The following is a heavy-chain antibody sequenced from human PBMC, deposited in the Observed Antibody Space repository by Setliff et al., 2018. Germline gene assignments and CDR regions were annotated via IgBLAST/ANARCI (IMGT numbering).Heavy chain of an antibody. J-gene: IGHJ4*02. CDR1: GYSFSGFY. CDR3: AIDYGPTGTPYH. V-gene: IGHV1-69-2*01. D-gene: IGHD1-1*01. Sequence: ASVKVSCKASGYSFSGFYMHWVRQVPGEGLEALGRIDPRDDFTVYAERFKDRLTITADTSTDTSYMEMSSLRFEDTAVYYCAIDYGPTGTPYHWGQGTQVTVSS. CDR2: IDPRDDFT.